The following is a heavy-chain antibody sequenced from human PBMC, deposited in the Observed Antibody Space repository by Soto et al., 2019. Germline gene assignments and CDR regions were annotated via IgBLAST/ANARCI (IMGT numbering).Heavy chain of an antibody. CDR3: AREAAAGDHTTYTSNYAGMDV. V-gene: IGHV1-69*01. CDR1: GGTFTSYT. Sequence: QVQLVQSGAEVKKPGSSVKVSCKASGGTFTSYTFNWVRQAPGQGLEWLGGIVPLFGPANYAQKFQGRVTITADPSTRRTYVELSSRTPEDTAAYDGAREAAAGDHTTYTSNYAGMDVWGQGTTVNVSS. D-gene: IGHD2-21*02. CDR2: IVPLFGPA. J-gene: IGHJ6*02.